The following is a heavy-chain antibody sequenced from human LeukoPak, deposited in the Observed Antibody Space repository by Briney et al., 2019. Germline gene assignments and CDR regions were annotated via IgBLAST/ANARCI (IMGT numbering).Heavy chain of an antibody. CDR1: GYTFTGYY. CDR3: ARTFYDTLDSDAFDF. CDR2: INPDSGGT. V-gene: IGHV1-2*02. Sequence: ATVKVSCKASGYTFTGYYMHWVRQAPGQGLEWMGWINPDSGGTNNAQKFQGRVTMTRDTSISTAYMELSRLRSDDTAVYYCARTFYDTLDSDAFDFWGQGTMVIVAS. D-gene: IGHD2/OR15-2a*01. J-gene: IGHJ3*01.